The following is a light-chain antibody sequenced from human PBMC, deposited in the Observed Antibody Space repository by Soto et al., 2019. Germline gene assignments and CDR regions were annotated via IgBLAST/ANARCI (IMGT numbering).Light chain of an antibody. CDR3: QQRNDWVT. Sequence: EVVLTQSPATLSLSPGERATLSCRASQSIRNYLAWYQQKPGQAPRLLIYDASNRATGIPARFSGSGSGTDFSLTISSLEPEDAGVYYCQQRNDWVTFGGGTKVELK. V-gene: IGKV3-11*01. CDR2: DAS. J-gene: IGKJ4*01. CDR1: QSIRNY.